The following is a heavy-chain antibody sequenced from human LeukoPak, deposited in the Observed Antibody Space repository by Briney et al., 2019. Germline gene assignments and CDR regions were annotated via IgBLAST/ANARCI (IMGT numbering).Heavy chain of an antibody. CDR3: ARGCPSYLFTTSCYVSDS. J-gene: IGHJ5*01. Sequence: GGCLRLSCAPSGFTFSSYTISWVSQAAGKGLEWISFISGSSGTIYYADSVRGRFTISRDNAKNSLYLQVDSLRAEDTAVYYCARGCPSYLFTTSCYVSDSWGQGTLVTVSS. V-gene: IGHV3-48*01. D-gene: IGHD2-2*01. CDR1: GFTFSSYT. CDR2: ISGSSGTI.